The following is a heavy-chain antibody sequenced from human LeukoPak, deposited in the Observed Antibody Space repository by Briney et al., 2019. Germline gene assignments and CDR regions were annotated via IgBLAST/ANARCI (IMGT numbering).Heavy chain of an antibody. CDR3: AKDRGDSSSWFPPVY. D-gene: IGHD6-13*01. CDR1: EFTFSAYA. CDR2: ISGTGGST. J-gene: IGHJ4*02. V-gene: IGHV3-23*01. Sequence: GGSLRLSCAASEFTFSAYAMSWVRQAPGKGLEWVSAISGTGGSTYYADSVKGRFTISRDNSKNTLYLQMNSLRADDTAVYYCAKDRGDSSSWFPPVYWGQGTLVIVSS.